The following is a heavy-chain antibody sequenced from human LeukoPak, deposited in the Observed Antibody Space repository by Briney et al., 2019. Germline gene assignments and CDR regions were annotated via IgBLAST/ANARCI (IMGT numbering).Heavy chain of an antibody. CDR2: IIPIFGTA. J-gene: IGHJ5*02. Sequence: SVKVSRKASGGTFSSYAISWVRQAPGQGLEWMGGIIPIFGTANYAQEFQGRVTITADESTSTAYMELSSLRSEDTAVYYCARSYYDILTGYYPTLFRTNWFDPWGQGTLVTVSS. V-gene: IGHV1-69*01. CDR1: GGTFSSYA. CDR3: ARSYYDILTGYYPTLFRTNWFDP. D-gene: IGHD3-9*01.